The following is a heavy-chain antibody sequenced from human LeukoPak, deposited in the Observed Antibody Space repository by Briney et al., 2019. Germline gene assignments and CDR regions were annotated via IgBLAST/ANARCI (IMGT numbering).Heavy chain of an antibody. CDR3: ARSLGRCSSTSCSVYYYYYGMDV. CDR1: GFTFSSYA. D-gene: IGHD2-2*01. Sequence: PGGSLRLSCAASGFTFSSYAMHWVRQAPGKGLEWVAVISYDGSNKYYADSVKGRFTISRDNSKNTLYLQMNSLRAEDTAVYYCARSLGRCSSTSCSVYYYYYGMDVWGQGTTVTVSS. CDR2: ISYDGSNK. V-gene: IGHV3-30-3*01. J-gene: IGHJ6*02.